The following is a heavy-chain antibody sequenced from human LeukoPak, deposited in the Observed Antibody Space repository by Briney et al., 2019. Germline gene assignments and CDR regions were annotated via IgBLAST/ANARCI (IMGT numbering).Heavy chain of an antibody. V-gene: IGHV1-69*13. CDR1: GGTFSSYA. CDR2: LIPIFGTA. Sequence: ASVKVSCKASGGTFSSYAISWVRQAPGQGLEWMGGLIPIFGTANYAQKFQGRVTITADESTSTAYMELSSLRSEDTAVYYCARTLAAADNHWFDPWGQGTLVTVSS. J-gene: IGHJ5*02. CDR3: ARTLAAADNHWFDP. D-gene: IGHD6-13*01.